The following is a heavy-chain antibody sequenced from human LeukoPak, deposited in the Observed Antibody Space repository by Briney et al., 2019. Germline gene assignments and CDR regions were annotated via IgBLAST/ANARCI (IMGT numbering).Heavy chain of an antibody. CDR1: GGSISRYY. V-gene: IGHV4-4*07. CDR3: ARMPVVPAANDAFDI. Sequence: PSETLSLTCAVSGGSISRYYWSWIRQPAGKGLEWIGRIYTSGSTNYNPSLTSRVTMSVDTSKNQFSLKLSSVTAADTAVYYCARMPVVPAANDAFDIWGQGTMVTVSS. CDR2: IYTSGST. J-gene: IGHJ3*02. D-gene: IGHD2-2*01.